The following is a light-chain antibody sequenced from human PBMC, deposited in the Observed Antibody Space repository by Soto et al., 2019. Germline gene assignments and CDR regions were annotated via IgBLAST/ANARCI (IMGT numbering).Light chain of an antibody. CDR2: EVS. CDR3: SSYTSSSTLLI. Sequence: QSVLTQPASVSGSAEQSITISCTGTSSDVGGYNYVSWYQHHPGKAPKLMIYEVSSRPSGVSYRFSGSKSGNTASLTISGLQADDEAEYYCSSYTSSSTLLIFGTGTKSPS. V-gene: IGLV2-14*01. CDR1: SSDVGGYNY. J-gene: IGLJ1*01.